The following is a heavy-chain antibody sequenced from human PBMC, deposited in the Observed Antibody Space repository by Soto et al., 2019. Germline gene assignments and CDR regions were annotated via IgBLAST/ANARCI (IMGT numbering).Heavy chain of an antibody. V-gene: IGHV3-30*18. Sequence: QVQLVESGGGVVQPGRSLRLSCAASGFTFSSLGMHWVRQAPGKGLEWVAIISNDGNSKYYADSVKGRFTISRDNSKNTLDLQLNSLRSEDTAVYYCAKELGDSSDIPLDYWGQGTLVTVSS. CDR2: ISNDGNSK. CDR1: GFTFSSLG. J-gene: IGHJ4*02. D-gene: IGHD3-22*01. CDR3: AKELGDSSDIPLDY.